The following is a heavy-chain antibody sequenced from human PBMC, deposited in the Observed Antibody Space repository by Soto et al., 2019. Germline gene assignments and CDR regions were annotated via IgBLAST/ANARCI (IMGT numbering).Heavy chain of an antibody. CDR3: ARKQSGFFYGIDY. J-gene: IGHJ4*02. V-gene: IGHV4-38-2*01. CDR2: IYHSWST. D-gene: IGHD3-3*01. Sequence: SETLSLTCAVSGYSISSGYYWGWLRQPPGKGLEWIGSIYHSWSTYYTPSLKSRVTISGDTSKNQFSLKLSSVTAADTAVYYCARKQSGFFYGIDYWGQGTLVTVSS. CDR1: GYSISSGYY.